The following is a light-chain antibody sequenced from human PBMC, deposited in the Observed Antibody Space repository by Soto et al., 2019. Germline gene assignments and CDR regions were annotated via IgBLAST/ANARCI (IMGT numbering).Light chain of an antibody. CDR2: DAS. V-gene: IGKV3-11*01. J-gene: IGKJ1*01. CDR3: QQRGNWPVT. Sequence: IVLTQSPATLSLSPGERATLSCRASQSVGSYFAWYQQKPGQAPRLLIYDASNRATGIPARFSVSGSGTDFTLTISSLEPDDFAVYYCQQRGNWPVTFGQGTRVDIK. CDR1: QSVGSY.